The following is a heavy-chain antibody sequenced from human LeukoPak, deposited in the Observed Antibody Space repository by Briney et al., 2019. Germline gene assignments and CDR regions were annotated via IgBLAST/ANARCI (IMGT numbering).Heavy chain of an antibody. Sequence: ASVKVSCKASGYTFTSYGISWVRQAPGQGLEWMGIINPSGGSTSYAQKFQGRVTMTRDTSTSTVYMELSSLRSEDTAVYYCARVTPLRGSYEADYWGQGTLVTVSS. J-gene: IGHJ4*02. CDR3: ARVTPLRGSYEADY. CDR2: INPSGGST. D-gene: IGHD3-16*01. CDR1: GYTFTSYG. V-gene: IGHV1-46*01.